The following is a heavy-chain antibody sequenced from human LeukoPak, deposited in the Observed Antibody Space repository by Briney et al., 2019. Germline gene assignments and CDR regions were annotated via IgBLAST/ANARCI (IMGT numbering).Heavy chain of an antibody. D-gene: IGHD3-22*01. CDR1: GYTFTGYY. Sequence: GASVKVSCKASGYTFTGYYMHWVRQAPGQGLEWMGWINPNSGGTNYAQKFQGRVTMTRDTSISTAYMELSRLRSDDTAVYYCAKESFWHYYDSSGYYYVGRYYYMDVWGKGTTVTISS. V-gene: IGHV1-2*02. CDR2: INPNSGGT. CDR3: AKESFWHYYDSSGYYYVGRYYYMDV. J-gene: IGHJ6*03.